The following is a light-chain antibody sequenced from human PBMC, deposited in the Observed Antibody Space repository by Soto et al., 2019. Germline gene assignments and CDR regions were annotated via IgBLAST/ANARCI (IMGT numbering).Light chain of an antibody. CDR2: RAS. J-gene: IGKJ1*01. CDR3: QQYNNWPPAT. CDR1: HSVSNY. Sequence: EIVLTQSPATLSLSPGERATLSCRASHSVSNYLAWYQQKPGQAPRLLIYRASTRATDIPARFSGSGSGTEFTLTISSLQPEDFAVYYCQQYNNWPPATFGQGTKVDIK. V-gene: IGKV3-15*01.